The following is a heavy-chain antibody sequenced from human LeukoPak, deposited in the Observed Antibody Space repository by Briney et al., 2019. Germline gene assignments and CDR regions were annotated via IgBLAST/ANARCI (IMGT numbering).Heavy chain of an antibody. Sequence: PGGSLRLSCAASGFTFSSYAMSWVRQAPGRGLEWVSAISGSGVSTYYADSVKGRFTISRDIFKNTLYLQMNSLGAEDTAVYYCAKDREGFGGLYYYYYMDVWGKGTTVTISS. CDR3: AKDREGFGGLYYYYYMDV. CDR1: GFTFSSYA. D-gene: IGHD3-10*01. J-gene: IGHJ6*03. CDR2: ISGSGVST. V-gene: IGHV3-23*01.